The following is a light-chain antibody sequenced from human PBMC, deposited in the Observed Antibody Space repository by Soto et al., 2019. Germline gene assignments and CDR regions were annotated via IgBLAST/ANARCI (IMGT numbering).Light chain of an antibody. CDR3: QQCGSSPET. CDR2: GAS. J-gene: IGKJ1*01. Sequence: SCSQGERVTLSCRASQSISSSFLAWYQQKPGQAPRLLIYGASSRATGIPDRFSGSGSGTDFTLTISRLEPEDFAVYYCQQCGSSPETFGQGTKVDIK. CDR1: QSISSSF. V-gene: IGKV3-20*01.